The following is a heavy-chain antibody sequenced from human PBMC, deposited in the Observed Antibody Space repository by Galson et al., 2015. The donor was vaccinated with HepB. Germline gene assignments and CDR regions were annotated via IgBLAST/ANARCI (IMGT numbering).Heavy chain of an antibody. CDR2: INAGNANT. D-gene: IGHD3-16*02. Sequence: SVKVSCKASGYTFTSYAMHWVRQAPGQRLEWMGWINAGNANTKYSQKFQGRVTITRDTSATTAYMELSSLRSEDTAVYYCARDYLHDYWGQGTLVTVSS. V-gene: IGHV1-3*01. CDR1: GYTFTSYA. CDR3: ARDYLHDY. J-gene: IGHJ4*02.